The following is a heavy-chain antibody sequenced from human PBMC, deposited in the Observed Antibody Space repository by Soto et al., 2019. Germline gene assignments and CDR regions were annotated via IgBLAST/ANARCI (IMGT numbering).Heavy chain of an antibody. Sequence: EVQLVESGGGLVQPGRSLRLSCAASGFTFDDYAMHWVRQAPGKGLEWVSGISWNSGSIGYADSVKGRFTISRDNAKNSLYLQMNSLRAEDTALYYCAKDLKLTYYYGMDVWGQGTTVTVSS. D-gene: IGHD3-9*01. CDR1: GFTFDDYA. CDR3: AKDLKLTYYYGMDV. CDR2: ISWNSGSI. J-gene: IGHJ6*02. V-gene: IGHV3-9*01.